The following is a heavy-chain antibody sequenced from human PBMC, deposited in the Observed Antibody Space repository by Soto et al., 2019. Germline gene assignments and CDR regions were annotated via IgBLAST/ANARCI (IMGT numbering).Heavy chain of an antibody. D-gene: IGHD6-25*01. CDR2: IYIGGAT. Sequence: GESLKISCAVSGFTVTDHYVNWVRQAPGKGLEWVSVIYIGGATYYRDSVQGRFTLSRDPSDNSVSLHMNNLTVADTAVYFCAIGLQRADRWGLGTLVTVSS. CDR1: GFTVTDHY. V-gene: IGHV3-53*01. CDR3: AIGLQRADR. J-gene: IGHJ5*02.